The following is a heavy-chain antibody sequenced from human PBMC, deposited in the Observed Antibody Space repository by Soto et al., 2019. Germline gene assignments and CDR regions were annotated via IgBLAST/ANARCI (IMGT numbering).Heavy chain of an antibody. J-gene: IGHJ3*02. Sequence: GGSLRLSCAASGFTFSGSAMHWVRQASGKGLEWVGRIRSKANSYATAYAASVKGRFTISRDDSRNTAYLQMNSLKTEDTAVYYCTRPSRRYCSSTSCYNAFDIWGQGTMVTVSS. V-gene: IGHV3-73*01. CDR1: GFTFSGSA. CDR2: IRSKANSYAT. D-gene: IGHD2-2*02. CDR3: TRPSRRYCSSTSCYNAFDI.